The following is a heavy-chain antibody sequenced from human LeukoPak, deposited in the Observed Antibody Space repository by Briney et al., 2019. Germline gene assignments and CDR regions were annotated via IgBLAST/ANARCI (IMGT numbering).Heavy chain of an antibody. D-gene: IGHD7-27*01. CDR3: ATGAPDY. J-gene: IGHJ4*02. CDR2: INHSGST. Sequence: TSETLSLTCAVYGGSFSGYYWSWIRQPPGKGLEWIGEINHSGSTNYNPSLKSRVTISVDTSKNQFSLKLSSVTAADTAVYYCATGAPDYWGQGTLVTVSS. V-gene: IGHV4-34*01. CDR1: GGSFSGYY.